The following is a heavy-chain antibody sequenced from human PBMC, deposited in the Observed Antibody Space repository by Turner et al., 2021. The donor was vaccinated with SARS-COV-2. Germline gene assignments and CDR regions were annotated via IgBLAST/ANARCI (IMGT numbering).Heavy chain of an antibody. CDR1: GGSISSTSYY. CDR2: IYYSGST. Sequence: QLQLQESGPGLVKPSETLSLTCTVSGGSISSTSYYWGLIRQPPGKGLAWIGSIYYSGSTYYNPSVKSRVTISADTTKNQFSLKLSSVTAADTAVYYCACGYYSRGDYWGQGTLVTVSS. D-gene: IGHD3-3*01. V-gene: IGHV4-39*01. J-gene: IGHJ4*02. CDR3: ACGYYSRGDY.